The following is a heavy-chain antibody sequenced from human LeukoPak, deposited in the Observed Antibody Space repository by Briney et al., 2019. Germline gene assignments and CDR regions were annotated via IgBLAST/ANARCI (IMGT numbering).Heavy chain of an antibody. CDR2: IYDSGST. D-gene: IGHD2-15*01. CDR3: ARGPYCSGGSCYSDFDY. J-gene: IGHJ4*02. Sequence: SETLSLTCAVYGGSFSGYYWGWIRQPPGKGLEWIGSIYDSGSTYYNPSLKSRVTISVDTSKNQFSLKLSSVTAADTAVYYCARGPYCSGGSCYSDFDYWGQGTLVTVSS. CDR1: GGSFSGYY. V-gene: IGHV4-34*01.